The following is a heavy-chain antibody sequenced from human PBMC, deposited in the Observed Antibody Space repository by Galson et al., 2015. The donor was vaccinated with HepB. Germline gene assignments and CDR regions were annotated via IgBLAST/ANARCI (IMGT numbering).Heavy chain of an antibody. CDR2: ISDRGDKT. Sequence: SLRLSCADSGFTFSSNALSWVRQAPGKGPEWVSVISDRGDKTYYADSVKGRFTISRDKSKNTLYLQMRSLRADDTAIYYCVKDGPSSGWYFDFWGQGTLVTVSS. D-gene: IGHD6-19*01. V-gene: IGHV3-23*01. J-gene: IGHJ4*02. CDR1: GFTFSSNA. CDR3: VKDGPSSGWYFDF.